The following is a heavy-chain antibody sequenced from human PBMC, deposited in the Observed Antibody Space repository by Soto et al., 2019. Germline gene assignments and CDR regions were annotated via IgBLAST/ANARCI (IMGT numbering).Heavy chain of an antibody. CDR1: GFSLTSPGMC. J-gene: IGHJ6*02. CDR2: IERDDDDK. V-gene: IGHV2-70*01. Sequence: SGPTLVNPTETLTVTCTCSGFSLTSPGMCVSWIRQSPGKALEWLALIERDDDDKYYSTSLKTRLTISKDTRKNQVVLTMANMDPADTATYYCARSIRGPRRFNGMDVWGQGTTVTVSS. CDR3: ARSIRGPRRFNGMDV. D-gene: IGHD1-20*01.